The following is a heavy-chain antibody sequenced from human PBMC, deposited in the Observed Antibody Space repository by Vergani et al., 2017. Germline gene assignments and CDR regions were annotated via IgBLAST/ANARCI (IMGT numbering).Heavy chain of an antibody. V-gene: IGHV3-21*01. Sequence: EVQLVESGGGLVKPGGSLRLSCAASVFTFSSYSMNWVRQAPGKGLEWVSSISSSSSYIYYADSVKGRFTISRDNAKNSLYLQMNSLRAEDTAVYYCARGRIAAAGTNWGQGTLVTVSS. J-gene: IGHJ4*02. CDR1: VFTFSSYS. D-gene: IGHD6-13*01. CDR3: ARGRIAAAGTN. CDR2: ISSSSSYI.